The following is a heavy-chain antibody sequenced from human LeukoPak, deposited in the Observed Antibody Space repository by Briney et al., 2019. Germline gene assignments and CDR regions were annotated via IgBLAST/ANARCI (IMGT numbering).Heavy chain of an antibody. J-gene: IGHJ4*02. V-gene: IGHV3-21*01. CDR1: GFTFSSYA. CDR2: ISSSSSYI. CDR3: ASGRYYFDY. Sequence: PGGSLRLSCSASGFTFSSYAMHWVRQAPGKGLEWVSSISSSSSYIYYADSVKGRFTISRDNAKNSLYLQMNSLRAEDTAVYYCASGRYYFDYWGQGTLVTVSS.